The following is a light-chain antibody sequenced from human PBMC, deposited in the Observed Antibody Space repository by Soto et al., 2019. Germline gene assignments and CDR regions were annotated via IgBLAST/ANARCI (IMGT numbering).Light chain of an antibody. V-gene: IGKV3-20*01. CDR1: QSVTSSY. J-gene: IGKJ2*01. CDR2: GAS. Sequence: EVVLTQSPGTLSLSPGQRATLSCRASQSVTSSYLAWYQQKPGQAPRLLISGASIRATGIPDRFSGSGSGADFTLPISRLEPEDFALFYCQHFDSSSYTFGQGTKLEI. CDR3: QHFDSSSYT.